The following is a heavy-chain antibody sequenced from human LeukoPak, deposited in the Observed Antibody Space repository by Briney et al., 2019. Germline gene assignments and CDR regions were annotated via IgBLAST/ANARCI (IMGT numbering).Heavy chain of an antibody. CDR3: AKPGGSGSSSYFDY. Sequence: GGSLRLSCAASGFTVSSNYMSWVRQAPGKGLEWVSVIYSGGTTFYADSVKGRFTVSRDNSKNTLFLQMNSVRAEDTAVYYCAKPGGSGSSSYFDYWGQGTLVTVSS. J-gene: IGHJ4*02. CDR2: IYSGGTT. CDR1: GFTVSSNY. D-gene: IGHD3-10*01. V-gene: IGHV3-53*01.